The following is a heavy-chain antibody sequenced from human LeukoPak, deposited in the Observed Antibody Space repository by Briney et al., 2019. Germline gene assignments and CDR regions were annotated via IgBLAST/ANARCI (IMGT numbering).Heavy chain of an antibody. CDR2: ISGSGGST. CDR1: GFTFSSYA. CDR3: AKAGTIFGVINPFYFYYMDV. J-gene: IGHJ6*03. Sequence: PGGSLRLSCAASGFTFSSYAMSWVRQALGKGLEWVSAISGSGGSTYYADSVKGRFTISRDNSKNTLYLQMNSLRAEDTAVYYCAKAGTIFGVINPFYFYYMDVWGKGTTVTVSS. D-gene: IGHD3-3*01. V-gene: IGHV3-23*01.